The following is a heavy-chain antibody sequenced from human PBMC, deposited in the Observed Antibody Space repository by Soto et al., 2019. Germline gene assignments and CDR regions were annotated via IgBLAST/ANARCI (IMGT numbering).Heavy chain of an antibody. CDR2: ISNGGNTI. J-gene: IGHJ4*02. Sequence: GGSLRLSCAASRFTFSSYSMNWVRQAPGKGLEWVSYISNGGNTIYYADSVKGRFTISRDNAKNSLYPRMNSLRDEDTAVYYCARGNYYDRSGYRYYFDYWGQGTLVTVSS. CDR3: ARGNYYDRSGYRYYFDY. CDR1: RFTFSSYS. D-gene: IGHD3-22*01. V-gene: IGHV3-48*02.